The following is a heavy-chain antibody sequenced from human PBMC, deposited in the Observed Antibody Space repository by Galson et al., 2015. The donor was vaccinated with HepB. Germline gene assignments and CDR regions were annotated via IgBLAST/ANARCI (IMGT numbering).Heavy chain of an antibody. CDR3: ARGPRAVATPQYYYGMDV. V-gene: IGHV1-69*13. J-gene: IGHJ6*02. Sequence: SVKVSCKASGGTFSSYAISWVRQAPGQGLEWMGGVISIFGTANYAQKFQGRVTITADESTSTAYMEMSSLRSEDTAVYYCARGPRAVATPQYYYGMDVWGQGTTVTVSS. CDR1: GGTFSSYA. CDR2: VISIFGTA. D-gene: IGHD6-19*01.